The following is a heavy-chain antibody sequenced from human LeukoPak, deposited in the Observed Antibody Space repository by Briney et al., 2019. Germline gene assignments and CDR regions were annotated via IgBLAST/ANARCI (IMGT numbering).Heavy chain of an antibody. CDR2: IKPNSGGT. D-gene: IGHD1-26*01. J-gene: IGHJ5*02. Sequence: ASVKDSFKASGYTFTHYYMHWVRQAPGQGLEGMGCIKPNSGGTNYAQDLHGRVTMTRDTSHSTAYMELTRVISHGTAVHYCARAGDSGNLAWGQGTLVTVSS. CDR1: GYTFTHYY. V-gene: IGHV1-2*02. CDR3: ARAGDSGNLA.